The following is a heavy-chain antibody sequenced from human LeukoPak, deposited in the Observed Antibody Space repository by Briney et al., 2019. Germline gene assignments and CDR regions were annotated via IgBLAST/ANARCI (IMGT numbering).Heavy chain of an antibody. CDR3: ARGDSSGYYYAFDI. CDR1: GYTLIGYY. Sequence: ASVTVSCKASGYTLIGYYMHWVRQAPGQGLEWMGWINPNSGGTNYAQNFQGRVTMTRDTSISTAYMELSRLRSDDTAVYYRARGDSSGYYYAFDIWGQGTMVTVSS. CDR2: INPNSGGT. D-gene: IGHD3-22*01. J-gene: IGHJ3*02. V-gene: IGHV1-2*02.